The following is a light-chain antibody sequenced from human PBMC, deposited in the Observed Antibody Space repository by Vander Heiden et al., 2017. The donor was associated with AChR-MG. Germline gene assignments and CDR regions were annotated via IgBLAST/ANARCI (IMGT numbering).Light chain of an antibody. Sequence: QSVLTQPPSVSGAPGQTVTIPYTGSSPNIGAGYDVHWYQQLPGTAPKLLIYGNINRPSGVPDRFSGSKSGTSASLAITGLQAEDEADYYCQSYDSSLWVFGTGTKVTVL. CDR3: QSYDSSLWV. V-gene: IGLV1-40*01. CDR1: SPNIGAGYD. CDR2: GNI. J-gene: IGLJ1*01.